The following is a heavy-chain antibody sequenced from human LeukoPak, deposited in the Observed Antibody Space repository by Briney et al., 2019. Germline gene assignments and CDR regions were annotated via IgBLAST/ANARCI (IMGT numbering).Heavy chain of an antibody. V-gene: IGHV1-69*05. CDR3: ARDGSYYYDSSGYTFDY. J-gene: IGHJ4*02. CDR2: IIPIFGTA. CDR1: GGTFSSYA. D-gene: IGHD3-22*01. Sequence: SVKVSCKASGGTFSSYAISWVRQAPGQGLEWMGRIIPIFGTANYAQKFQGRVTITTDESTSSAYMELGSLRSEDTAVYYCARDGSYYYDSSGYTFDYWGQGTLVTVSS.